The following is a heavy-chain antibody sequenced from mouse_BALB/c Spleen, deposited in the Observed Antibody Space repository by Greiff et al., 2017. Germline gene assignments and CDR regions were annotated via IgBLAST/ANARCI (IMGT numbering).Heavy chain of an antibody. D-gene: IGHD2-2*01. CDR3: AREGGLRQFDY. Sequence: VQLQQPGAELVKPGASVKLSCKASGYTFTSYWMHWVKQRPGQGLEWIGEINPSNGRTNYNEKFKSKATLTVDKSSSTAYMQLSSLTSEDSAVYYCAREGGLRQFDYWGQGTTLTVSS. J-gene: IGHJ2*01. V-gene: IGHV1S81*02. CDR1: GYTFTSYW. CDR2: INPSNGRT.